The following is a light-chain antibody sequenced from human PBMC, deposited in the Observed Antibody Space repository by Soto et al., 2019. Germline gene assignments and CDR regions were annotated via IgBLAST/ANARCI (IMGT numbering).Light chain of an antibody. CDR1: QSVSSDY. Sequence: EIVLTQSPNTLSLSPGERATLSCRASQSVSSDYLVWYQQKPGQAPRLLIYGASSRATGIPDRFSGSGSGTDFTLTISSLQPEDFATYYCIQDYNYPLTFGGGTKVDIK. CDR3: IQDYNYPLT. J-gene: IGKJ4*01. V-gene: IGKV3-20*01. CDR2: GAS.